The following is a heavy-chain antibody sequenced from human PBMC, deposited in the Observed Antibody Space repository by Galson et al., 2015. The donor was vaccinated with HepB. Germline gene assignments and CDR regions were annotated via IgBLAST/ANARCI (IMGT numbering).Heavy chain of an antibody. J-gene: IGHJ3*02. Sequence: SLRLSCAASGFTFSSYAMHWVRQAPGKGLEWVAVISYDGSNKYYADSVKGRFTISRDNSKNTLYLQMNSLRAEDTAVYYCAREGPKPSRTYSSSWSAFDIWGQGTMVTVSS. D-gene: IGHD6-13*01. CDR1: GFTFSSYA. CDR3: AREGPKPSRTYSSSWSAFDI. CDR2: ISYDGSNK. V-gene: IGHV3-30*04.